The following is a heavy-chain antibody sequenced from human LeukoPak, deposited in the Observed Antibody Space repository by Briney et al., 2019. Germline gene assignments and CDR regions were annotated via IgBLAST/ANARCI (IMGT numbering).Heavy chain of an antibody. J-gene: IGHJ4*02. CDR1: RGSISSYY. D-gene: IGHD5-12*01. CDR2: IYTSGST. Sequence: SETLSLTCTVSRGSISSYYWTWMRQPAGKGLEWIGRIYTSGSTDYNPSLKSRVTMSADTSKNQFSLKLTSVTAADTAVYYCARYSGYDSFDYWGQGTLVTVSS. CDR3: ARYSGYDSFDY. V-gene: IGHV4-4*07.